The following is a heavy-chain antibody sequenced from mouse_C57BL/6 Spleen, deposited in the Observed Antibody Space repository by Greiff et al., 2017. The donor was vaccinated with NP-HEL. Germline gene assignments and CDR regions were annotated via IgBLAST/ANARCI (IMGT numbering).Heavy chain of an antibody. CDR1: GYTFTSYW. Sequence: QVQLKQPGTELVKPGASVKLSCKTSGYTFTSYWMHWVKQRPGQGLEWIGNINPSNGGTNYNEKFKSKATLTVDKSSSTAYMKLSSLTSEDSAVYYGARLEYYYGSSPFAYWGQGTLVTVSA. CDR2: INPSNGGT. CDR3: ARLEYYYGSSPFAY. V-gene: IGHV1-53*01. J-gene: IGHJ3*01. D-gene: IGHD1-1*01.